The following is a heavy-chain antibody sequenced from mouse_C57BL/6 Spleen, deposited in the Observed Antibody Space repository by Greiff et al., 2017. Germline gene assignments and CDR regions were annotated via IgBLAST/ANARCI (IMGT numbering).Heavy chain of an antibody. Sequence: QVQLQQSGAELMKPGASVKLSCKATGYTFTGYWIEWVKQRPGHGLEWIGEILPGSGSTNYNAKFKGKATFTADPSSNTAYMQLSSLTTEDSAIXCCAKRGLYYGNVGFAYWGQGTLVTVSA. CDR2: ILPGSGST. CDR3: AKRGLYYGNVGFAY. CDR1: GYTFTGYW. V-gene: IGHV1-9*01. D-gene: IGHD2-1*01. J-gene: IGHJ3*01.